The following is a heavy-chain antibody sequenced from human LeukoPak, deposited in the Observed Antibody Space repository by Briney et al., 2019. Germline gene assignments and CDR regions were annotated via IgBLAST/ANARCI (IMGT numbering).Heavy chain of an antibody. CDR3: ATGDYGAFDI. D-gene: IGHD4-17*01. V-gene: IGHV3-21*01. Sequence: GGSLRLSCVASGFIFSSYSMNWVRQAPGKGLEWVSSISSSSSYIYYADSVKGRFTISRDNAKSSLYLQMNSLRAEDTAVYYCATGDYGAFDIWGQGTMVTVSS. CDR2: ISSSSSYI. J-gene: IGHJ3*02. CDR1: GFIFSSYS.